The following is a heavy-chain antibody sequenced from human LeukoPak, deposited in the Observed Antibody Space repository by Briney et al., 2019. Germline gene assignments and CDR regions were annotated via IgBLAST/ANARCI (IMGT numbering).Heavy chain of an antibody. Sequence: SCKASGYTFTGYYMHWVRQAPGKGLEWVAFISYDGSKKYFADSVKGRFTMSRDNSKNTLFLQMNSLRPEDTAVHYCAKNLGSSSGGYFDYWGQGTLVTVSS. D-gene: IGHD6-6*01. J-gene: IGHJ4*02. CDR3: AKNLGSSSGGYFDY. V-gene: IGHV3-30*18. CDR2: ISYDGSKK. CDR1: GYTFTGYY.